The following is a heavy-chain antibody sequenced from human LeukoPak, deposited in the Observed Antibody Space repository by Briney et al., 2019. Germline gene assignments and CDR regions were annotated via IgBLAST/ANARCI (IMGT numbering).Heavy chain of an antibody. V-gene: IGHV1-69*01. J-gene: IGHJ5*02. CDR2: IIPIFGTA. Sequence: SVKLSCTASGGTFSSYAISWVRQAPGQGLEWMGGIIPIFGTANYAQKFQGRVTITAGESTSTAYMELSSLRSEDTAVYYCARDPGYSYGLNWFDPWGQGTLVTVSS. CDR3: ARDPGYSYGLNWFDP. D-gene: IGHD5-18*01. CDR1: GGTFSSYA.